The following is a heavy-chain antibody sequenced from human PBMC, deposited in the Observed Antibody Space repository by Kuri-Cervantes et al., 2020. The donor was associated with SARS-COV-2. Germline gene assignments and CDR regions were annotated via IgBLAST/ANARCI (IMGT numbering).Heavy chain of an antibody. V-gene: IGHV1-2*06. J-gene: IGHJ4*02. D-gene: IGHD3-22*01. Sequence: ASVKVSCKASGYTFSAYYMHWVRQAPGQGLEWMGRINPNNGGTNYAQNFQGRVTMTRDTSISTAYMELSSLRSDDTAFYYCATVGDYYDSSAYFEYWGQGTLVTVSS. CDR2: INPNNGGT. CDR1: GYTFSAYY. CDR3: ATVGDYYDSSAYFEY.